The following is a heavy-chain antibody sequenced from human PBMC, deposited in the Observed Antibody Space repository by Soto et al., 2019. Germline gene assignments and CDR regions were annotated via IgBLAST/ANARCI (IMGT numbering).Heavy chain of an antibody. D-gene: IGHD6-13*01. CDR2: ISYDGTNK. CDR1: GFTFRSYA. V-gene: IGHV3-30*16. J-gene: IGHJ4*02. Sequence: QVQLVESGGGVVQPGRSLKLSCEASGFTFRSYAMDWVRQAPGKGLEWVAVISYDGTNKYYADSVKGRFTISRDNSKNTLSLQMNSLRAEDTAVYYCARGDSNSWSDYWGQGTLVTVSS. CDR3: ARGDSNSWSDY.